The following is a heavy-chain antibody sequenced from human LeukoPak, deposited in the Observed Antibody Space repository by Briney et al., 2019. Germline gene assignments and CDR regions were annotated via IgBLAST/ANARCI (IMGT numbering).Heavy chain of an antibody. D-gene: IGHD1-26*01. CDR1: GYTFTGYY. V-gene: IGHV1-2*02. CDR3: ARDGSYYYYSYYYMDV. CDR2: INPNSGGT. Sequence: ASVKVSCTASGYTFTGYYMHWVRQAPGQGLEWMGWINPNSGGTNYAQKFQGRVTVTRDTSISTAYMELSRLRSDDTAVYYCARDGSYYYYSYYYMDVWGKGTTVTISS. J-gene: IGHJ6*03.